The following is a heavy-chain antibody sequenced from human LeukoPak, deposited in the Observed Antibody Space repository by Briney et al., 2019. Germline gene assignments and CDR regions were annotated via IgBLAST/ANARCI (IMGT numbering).Heavy chain of an antibody. J-gene: IGHJ4*02. CDR3: AKRGGRYFDY. Sequence: GGSLRLSCAASGFTFSTYGMHWVRQAPGKGLEWLAVISNDGSNKYYADSVKGRFTISRDNPKNTLYLEMNSLRAEDTAVYYCAKRGGRYFDYWGQGTLVTVSS. CDR1: GFTFSTYG. D-gene: IGHD1-26*01. V-gene: IGHV3-30*18. CDR2: ISNDGSNK.